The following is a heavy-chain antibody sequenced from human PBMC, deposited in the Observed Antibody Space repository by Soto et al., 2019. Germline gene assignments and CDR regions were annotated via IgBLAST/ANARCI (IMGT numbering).Heavy chain of an antibody. Sequence: SETLSLTCTVSGGSISSGGYYWSWIRQHPGKGLEWIGYIYYSGSTYYNPSLKSRVTISVDTSKNQFSLKLSSVTAADTAVYYCARWSGLELDVWGQGTTVTVSS. J-gene: IGHJ6*02. CDR1: GGSISSGGYY. V-gene: IGHV4-31*03. CDR3: ARWSGLELDV. D-gene: IGHD1-1*01. CDR2: IYYSGST.